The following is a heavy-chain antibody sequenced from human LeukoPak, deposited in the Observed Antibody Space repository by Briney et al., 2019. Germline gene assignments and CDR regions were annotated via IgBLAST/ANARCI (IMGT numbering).Heavy chain of an antibody. D-gene: IGHD3-22*01. CDR1: GYTFTGYY. J-gene: IGHJ3*02. CDR3: ARDPIYYYDSSGYYLDAFDI. Sequence: ASVKVSCKASGYTFTGYYMHWVRQAPGQGLEWMGWINPNSGGTNYAQKFQGRVTMTRDTSISTAYMELSNLRSEDTAVYYCARDPIYYYDSSGYYLDAFDIWGQGTMVTVSS. V-gene: IGHV1-2*02. CDR2: INPNSGGT.